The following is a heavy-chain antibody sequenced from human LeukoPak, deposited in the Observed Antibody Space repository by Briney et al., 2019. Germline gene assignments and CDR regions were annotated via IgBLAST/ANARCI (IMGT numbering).Heavy chain of an antibody. CDR3: ARDRPASQWLEEGDAFDI. CDR1: GFTFSSYS. J-gene: IGHJ3*02. V-gene: IGHV3-48*01. Sequence: PGGSLRLSCAASGFTFSSYSMNWVRQAPGKGLEWVSYISSSSSTIYYADSVKGRFTISRDNAKNSLYLQMNSLRAEDTAVYYCARDRPASQWLEEGDAFDIWGQGTMVTVSS. CDR2: ISSSSSTI. D-gene: IGHD6-19*01.